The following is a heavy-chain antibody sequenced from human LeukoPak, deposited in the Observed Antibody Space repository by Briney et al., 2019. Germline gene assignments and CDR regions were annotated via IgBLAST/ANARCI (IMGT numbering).Heavy chain of an antibody. V-gene: IGHV1-2*02. D-gene: IGHD1-26*01. J-gene: IGHJ3*01. CDR1: GYTFTGSY. CDR3: ARDRSVGATDDAFDV. Sequence: ASVKVSCKTSGYTFTGSYMHWVRQAPGQGLEWMGWINPNSGGTNYAQGFQGRVTMTRDTSISTVYMQLSRLHFDDTAVYYSARDRSVGATDDAFDVWGPGTMVTVSS. CDR2: INPNSGGT.